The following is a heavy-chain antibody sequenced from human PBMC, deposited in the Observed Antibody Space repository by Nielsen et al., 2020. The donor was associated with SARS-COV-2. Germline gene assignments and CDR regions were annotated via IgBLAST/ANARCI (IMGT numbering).Heavy chain of an antibody. CDR2: IYYSGST. V-gene: IGHV4-39*01. CDR3: ARIVTTEDYFDY. D-gene: IGHD4-11*01. Sequence: SETLSLTCTVSGGSISSSSYYWGWIRQPPGKGLEWIGSIYYSGSTYYNPSLKSRVTISVDTSKNQFSLKLSSVTAADTAVYYCARIVTTEDYFDYWGQGTLVTVSS. J-gene: IGHJ4*02. CDR1: GGSISSSSYY.